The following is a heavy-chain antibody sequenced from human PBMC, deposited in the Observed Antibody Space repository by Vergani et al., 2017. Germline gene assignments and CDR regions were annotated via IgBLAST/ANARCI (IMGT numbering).Heavy chain of an antibody. CDR1: GGSISSGNYY. Sequence: QVQLQESGPGLVKPSQTLSLTCTVSGGSISSGNYYWNWIRQPAGKGLEWIGRIYTSGSADYNPSLKSRVTISVDTSKNQFSLKPSSVTAADTAVYYCARGRLGMSGXFDPWGQGILVTVSS. V-gene: IGHV4-61*02. CDR2: IYTSGSA. D-gene: IGHD7-27*01. CDR3: ARGRLGMSGXFDP. J-gene: IGHJ5*02.